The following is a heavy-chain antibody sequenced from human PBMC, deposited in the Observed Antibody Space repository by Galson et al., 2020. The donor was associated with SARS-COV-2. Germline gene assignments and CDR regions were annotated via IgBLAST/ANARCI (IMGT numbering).Heavy chain of an antibody. Sequence: SETLSLTCSVSGGSIRSYFWGWIRQPPGRGLEWIGNIHFSGTTKFNSSLKSRLTMSVDTSKNQISLKLRSVTAADTAVYYCAGLVMVVGVMHDALDVWGQGTVVTVSS. V-gene: IGHV4-59*08. J-gene: IGHJ3*01. D-gene: IGHD3-16*01. CDR2: IHFSGTT. CDR1: GGSIRSYF. CDR3: AGLVMVVGVMHDALDV.